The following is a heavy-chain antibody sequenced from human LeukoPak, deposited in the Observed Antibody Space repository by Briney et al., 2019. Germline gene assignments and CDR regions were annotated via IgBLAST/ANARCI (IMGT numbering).Heavy chain of an antibody. Sequence: GGSLRLSCSASGFTFSVHYMHWVRQAPGKGLEYVSTISNNGDNTCYADSVKGRFIISRDNSKNTLYLQMNSLRVEDTAVYYCIKDLSGTWSFDYWGQGTLLIVSS. CDR3: IKDLSGTWSFDY. CDR2: ISNNGDNT. V-gene: IGHV3-64D*08. CDR1: GFTFSVHY. J-gene: IGHJ4*02. D-gene: IGHD1-26*01.